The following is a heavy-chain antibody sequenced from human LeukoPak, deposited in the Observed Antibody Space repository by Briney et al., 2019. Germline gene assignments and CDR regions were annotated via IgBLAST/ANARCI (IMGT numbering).Heavy chain of an antibody. CDR2: IYYSGST. CDR3: ARHRALITMVRGVIPYYYGMDV. Sequence: SETLSLTCTVSGGSISSSSYYWGWIRQPPGKGLEWIGYIYYSGSTNYNPSLKSRVTISVDTSKNQFSLKLSSVTAADTAVYYCARHRALITMVRGVIPYYYGMDVWGQGTTVTVSS. J-gene: IGHJ6*02. D-gene: IGHD3-10*01. CDR1: GGSISSSSYY. V-gene: IGHV4-61*05.